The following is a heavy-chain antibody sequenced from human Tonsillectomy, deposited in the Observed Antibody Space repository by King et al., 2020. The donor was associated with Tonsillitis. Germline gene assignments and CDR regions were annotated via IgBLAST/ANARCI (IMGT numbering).Heavy chain of an antibody. CDR1: GFTFSSYS. Sequence: VQLVETGGGLVKPGGSLRRSCAASGFTFSSYSMNWVRQAPGKGLEWVSSISSSSRYIYYADSVKGRFTISRDNAKNSLYLQMNSLKAEDTAVYYCARRYCSSTSCYYYYSGLDVWGQGATATV. CDR2: ISSSSRYI. D-gene: IGHD2-2*01. V-gene: IGHV3-21*01. CDR3: ARRYCSSTSCYYYYSGLDV. J-gene: IGHJ6*02.